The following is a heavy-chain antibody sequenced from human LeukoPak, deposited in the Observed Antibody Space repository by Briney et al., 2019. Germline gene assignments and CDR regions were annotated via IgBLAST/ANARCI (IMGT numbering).Heavy chain of an antibody. Sequence: SVKVSCKASGGTFSSYAISWVRQAPGQGLEWMGGIIPIFGTANYAQKFQGRVTITADESTSTAYMELSSLRSEDTAVYYCARGSLVEEFGGVMLGSWGQGTLVTVSS. CDR2: IIPIFGTA. V-gene: IGHV1-69*13. CDR1: GGTFSSYA. D-gene: IGHD3-16*01. J-gene: IGHJ5*02. CDR3: ARGSLVEEFGGVMLGS.